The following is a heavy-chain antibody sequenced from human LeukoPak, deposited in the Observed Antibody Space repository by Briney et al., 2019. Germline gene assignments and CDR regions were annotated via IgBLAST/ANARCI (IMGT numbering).Heavy chain of an antibody. CDR2: IIPILGIA. CDR3: ARDVPLGGGNWFDP. CDR1: GGTFSSYA. J-gene: IGHJ5*02. Sequence: GASVKVSCKASGGTFSSYAISWVRQAPGQGLEWMGRIIPILGIANYAQKFQGRVTITADKSTSTAYMELSSLRSEDTAVCYCARDVPLGGGNWFDPWGQGTLVTVSS. D-gene: IGHD3-16*01. V-gene: IGHV1-69*04.